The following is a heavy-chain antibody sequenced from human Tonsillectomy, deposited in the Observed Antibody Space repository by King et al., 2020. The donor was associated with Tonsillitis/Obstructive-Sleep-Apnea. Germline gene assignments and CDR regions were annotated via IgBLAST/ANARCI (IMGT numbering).Heavy chain of an antibody. V-gene: IGHV3-9*01. CDR1: GFTFDDYG. CDR3: AKDLGDGSYCMDV. Sequence: EVQLVESGGGLVQPGRSLRLSCAASGFTFDDYGMHWVRQAPGKGLEWVSGISWNSGRIGYADSVKGRFTISRDNAKNSLIMQMNSLRAEDTALYYCAKDLGDGSYCMDVWGKGTTVTVSS. D-gene: IGHD5-24*01. J-gene: IGHJ6*03. CDR2: ISWNSGRI.